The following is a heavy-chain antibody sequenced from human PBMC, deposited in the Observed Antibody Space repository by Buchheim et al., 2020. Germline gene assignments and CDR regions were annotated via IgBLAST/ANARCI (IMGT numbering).Heavy chain of an antibody. J-gene: IGHJ4*02. Sequence: QVQLVESGGGVVQPGRSLRLSCAASGFTFSSYGMPWVRQAPGKGLEWVAVIWYDGSNKYYADSVKGRFTISRDNSKNTLYLQMNSLRAEDTAVYYCARVSPGYCSGGSCYSVWYYFDYWGQGTL. D-gene: IGHD2-15*01. CDR2: IWYDGSNK. CDR1: GFTFSSYG. V-gene: IGHV3-33*01. CDR3: ARVSPGYCSGGSCYSVWYYFDY.